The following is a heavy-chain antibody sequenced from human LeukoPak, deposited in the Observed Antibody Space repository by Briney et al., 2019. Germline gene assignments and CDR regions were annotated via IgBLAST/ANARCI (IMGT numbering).Heavy chain of an antibody. D-gene: IGHD2-21*01. CDR3: VRDALHTAHFDY. CDR1: GFTFSSYT. CDR2: VSASSNI. Sequence: GGSLRLSCAASGFTFSSYTMNWVRQAPGKGLQWVSTVSASSNIHYSESVKGRFTISRDNARNSLYLQMNSLRDEDTAVYYCVRDALHTAHFDYWGQGTLVTVSS. J-gene: IGHJ4*02. V-gene: IGHV3-48*02.